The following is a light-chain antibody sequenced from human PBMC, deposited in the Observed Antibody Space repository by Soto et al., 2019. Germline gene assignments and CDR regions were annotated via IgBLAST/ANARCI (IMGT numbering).Light chain of an antibody. CDR3: ASWDASLNGWV. CDR1: TSNIGRNN. Sequence: QSALTQPPSASGTPGQRVNISCSGSTSNIGRNNVNWYQQLPGTAPKLLIYSNNQRPSGVPDRFSGSKSGTSASLAISGLQSEDEADYYCASWDASLNGWVFGGGTKLTVL. V-gene: IGLV1-44*01. J-gene: IGLJ3*02. CDR2: SNN.